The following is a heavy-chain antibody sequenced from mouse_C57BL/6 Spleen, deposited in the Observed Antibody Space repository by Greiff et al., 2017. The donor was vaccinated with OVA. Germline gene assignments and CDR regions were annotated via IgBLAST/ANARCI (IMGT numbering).Heavy chain of an antibody. J-gene: IGHJ4*01. CDR1: GFTFKNTY. CDR3: GNGGWLLGYAMDY. Sequence: VHVKQSVAELVRPGASVKLSCTASGFTFKNTYMHWVKQRPEQGLEWIGRIDPANGNTKYAPNFQGQATITADTSSNIAYLQLSSLTSEDTAIYYCGNGGWLLGYAMDYWGQGTSVTVSS. D-gene: IGHD2-3*01. V-gene: IGHV14-3*01. CDR2: IDPANGNT.